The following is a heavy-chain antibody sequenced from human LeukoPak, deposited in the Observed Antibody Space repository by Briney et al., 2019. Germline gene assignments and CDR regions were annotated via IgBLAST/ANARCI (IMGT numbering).Heavy chain of an antibody. D-gene: IGHD5-18*01. J-gene: IGHJ5*02. Sequence: SETLSLTCTVSGGSISSSSYYWGWIRQPPGKGLEWIGSIYYSGSTYYNPSLKSRVTISVDTSKNQFSLKLNSVTAADTAVYYCARGQLWLDPWGQGTLVTVSS. CDR1: GGSISSSSYY. CDR3: ARGQLWLDP. CDR2: IYYSGST. V-gene: IGHV4-39*07.